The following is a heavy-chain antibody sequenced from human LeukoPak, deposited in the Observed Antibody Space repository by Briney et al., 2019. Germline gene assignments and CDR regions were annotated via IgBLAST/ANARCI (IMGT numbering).Heavy chain of an antibody. CDR3: AREGGMSSSPWGLHGYYYYYMDV. Sequence: ASVKVSCKASGGTFSSYAIIWVRQAPGQGLEWMGGIVPIFGTANYAQKFQGRVTITTDESTSTAYMELSSLRSEDTAVYYCAREGGMSSSPWGLHGYYYYYMDVWGKGTTVTVSS. CDR2: IVPIFGTA. CDR1: GGTFSSYA. V-gene: IGHV1-69*05. J-gene: IGHJ6*03. D-gene: IGHD6-6*01.